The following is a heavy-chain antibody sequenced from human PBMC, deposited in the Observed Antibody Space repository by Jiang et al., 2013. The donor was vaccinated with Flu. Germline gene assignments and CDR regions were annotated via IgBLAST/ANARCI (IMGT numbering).Heavy chain of an antibody. CDR2: IYYSGST. Sequence: LLKPSETLSLTCTVSGGSISSSSYYWGWIRQPPGKGLEWIGSIYYSGSTYYNPSLKSRVTISVDTSKNQFSLKLSSVTAADTAVYYCARLGGWYFYYFDYWGQGTLVTVSS. J-gene: IGHJ4*02. V-gene: IGHV4-39*01. CDR3: ARLGGWYFYYFDY. CDR1: GGSISSSSYY. D-gene: IGHD6-19*01.